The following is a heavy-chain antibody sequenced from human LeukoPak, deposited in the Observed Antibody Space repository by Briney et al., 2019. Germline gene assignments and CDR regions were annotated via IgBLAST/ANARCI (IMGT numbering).Heavy chain of an antibody. CDR3: ARESTVTTSRLFDY. Sequence: SVKVSCKASGGTFSSYAISWVRQAPGQGLEWMGGIIPIFGTANYAQKFQGRVTITADESTGTAYMELSSLRSEDTAVYYCARESTVTTSRLFDYWGQGTLVTVSS. J-gene: IGHJ4*02. V-gene: IGHV1-69*13. CDR2: IIPIFGTA. D-gene: IGHD4-17*01. CDR1: GGTFSSYA.